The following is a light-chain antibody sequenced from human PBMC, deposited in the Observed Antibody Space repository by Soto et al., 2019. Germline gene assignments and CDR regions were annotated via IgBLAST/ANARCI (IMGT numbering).Light chain of an antibody. V-gene: IGLV1-44*01. CDR1: SSNIGSNT. CDR3: AAWDDSLNGVV. Sequence: QSVLTQPPSASGTPGQRVTISCSGSSSNIGSNTVIWYQQLPGTAPKLLIYSYNQRPSGVPDPFSGSKSGTSASLAISGLQSEDEADYYCAAWDDSLNGVVFGGGTKLTVL. CDR2: SYN. J-gene: IGLJ2*01.